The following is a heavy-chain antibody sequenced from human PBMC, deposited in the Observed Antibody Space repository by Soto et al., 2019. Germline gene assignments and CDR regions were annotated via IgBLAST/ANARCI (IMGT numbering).Heavy chain of an antibody. J-gene: IGHJ4*02. V-gene: IGHV3-21*01. CDR3: ERDRDGGYEPIQY. D-gene: IGHD5-12*01. Sequence: GGSLRLSCAASGFTFSSYSMNWVRQAPGKGLEWVSSISSSSSYIYYADSVKGRFTISRDNAKNSLYLQMNSLRAEDTAVYYCERDRDGGYEPIQYWGQGTLVTVSS. CDR1: GFTFSSYS. CDR2: ISSSSSYI.